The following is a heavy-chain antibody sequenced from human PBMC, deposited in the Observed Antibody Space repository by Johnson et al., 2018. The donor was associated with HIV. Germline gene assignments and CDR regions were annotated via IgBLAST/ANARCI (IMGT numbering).Heavy chain of an antibody. J-gene: IGHJ3*02. CDR3: ARGYSGSDDAFDI. Sequence: QVQLVESGGGVVQPGRSLRLSCAASGFTFSSYGMHWVRQAPGKGLEWVAVISYDGSNKYYSDSVKGRFTISRDNSKNTLYLQMNSLRAEDTAVYYCARGYSGSDDAFDIWGQGTMVTVSS. CDR1: GFTFSSYG. CDR2: ISYDGSNK. V-gene: IGHV3-30*03. D-gene: IGHD1-26*01.